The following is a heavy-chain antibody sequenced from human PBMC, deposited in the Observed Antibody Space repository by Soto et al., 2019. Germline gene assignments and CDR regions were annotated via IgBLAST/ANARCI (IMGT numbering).Heavy chain of an antibody. Sequence: GASVKVSCKASGYTFTSYDINWVRQATGQGLEWMGWMNPNSGNTGYAQKFQGRVTMTRNTSISTAYMELSSLGSEDTAVYYCARGRGVDYDFWSGYYPVEYYYYYGMDVWGQGTTVTVSS. D-gene: IGHD3-3*01. CDR3: ARGRGVDYDFWSGYYPVEYYYYYGMDV. J-gene: IGHJ6*02. CDR2: MNPNSGNT. CDR1: GYTFTSYD. V-gene: IGHV1-8*01.